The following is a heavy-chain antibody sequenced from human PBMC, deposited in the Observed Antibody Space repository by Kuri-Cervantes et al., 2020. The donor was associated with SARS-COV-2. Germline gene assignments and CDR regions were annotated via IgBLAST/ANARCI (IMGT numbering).Heavy chain of an antibody. CDR2: INPSGGST. CDR1: GYTFTSYY. D-gene: IGHD4-17*01. CDR3: ARSGVQTVTTTNYYYGMDV. Sequence: ASVKVSCKASGYTFTSYYMHWVRQAPGQGLEWMGIINPSGGSTSYAQKFQGRVTMTRDTSTSTAYMELSSLRSEDTAVYYCARSGVQTVTTTNYYYGMDVWGQGTTVTVSS. J-gene: IGHJ6*02. V-gene: IGHV1-46*01.